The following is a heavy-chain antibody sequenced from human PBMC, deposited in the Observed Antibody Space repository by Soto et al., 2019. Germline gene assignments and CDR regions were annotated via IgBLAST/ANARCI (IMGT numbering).Heavy chain of an antibody. Sequence: QLQLVQSGAEVKKPGASVKVSCKASGYTFTSYAMHCVRQAPGQRHEWMGWINAGNVNTKYSQKFQGRVTITRDTSASTAYMELSSLRSEDTAVYYCARIVVVPAAISWFDPWGQGTLVTVSS. J-gene: IGHJ5*02. V-gene: IGHV1-3*01. CDR3: ARIVVVPAAISWFDP. CDR2: INAGNVNT. D-gene: IGHD2-2*01. CDR1: GYTFTSYA.